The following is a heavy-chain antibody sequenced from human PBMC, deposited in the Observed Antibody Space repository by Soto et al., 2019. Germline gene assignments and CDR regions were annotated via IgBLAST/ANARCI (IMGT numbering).Heavy chain of an antibody. V-gene: IGHV3-53*04. J-gene: IGHJ5*02. CDR2: IYSGGST. D-gene: IGHD6-19*01. CDR3: VRVLIAVAGLLPGEFDP. Sequence: GGSLRLSCAASGFTVSSNYMGWVRQAPGKGLEWVSVIYSGGSTYYADSVKGRFTISRHNSKNTLYLQMNSLRAEDTAVYYCVRVLIAVAGLLPGEFDPWGQGTLVTVSS. CDR1: GFTVSSNY.